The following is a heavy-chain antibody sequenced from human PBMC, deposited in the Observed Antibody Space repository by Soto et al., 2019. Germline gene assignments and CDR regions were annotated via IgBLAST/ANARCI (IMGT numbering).Heavy chain of an antibody. CDR1: GFTFSSYA. CDR3: VRVRRFLEWLPDY. Sequence: QVQLVESGGGVVQPGRSLRLSCAASGFTFSSYAMHWVRQAPGKGLEWVAVISYDGSNKYYADSVKGRFTISRDNSKNTLYLQMNSLRAEDTAVYYCVRVRRFLEWLPDYWGQGTLVTVSS. D-gene: IGHD3-3*01. V-gene: IGHV3-30-3*01. CDR2: ISYDGSNK. J-gene: IGHJ4*02.